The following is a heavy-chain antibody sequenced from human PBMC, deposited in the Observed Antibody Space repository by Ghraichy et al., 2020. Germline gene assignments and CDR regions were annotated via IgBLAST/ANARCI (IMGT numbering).Heavy chain of an antibody. J-gene: IGHJ5*02. D-gene: IGHD3-22*01. CDR1: GYTFTSYG. V-gene: IGHV1-18*01. Sequence: ASVKVSCKASGYTFTSYGISWVRQAPGQGLEWMGWISAYNGNTNYAQKLQGRVTMTTDTSTSTAYMELRSLRSDDTVVYYCARARQYYYDSSGYYQGGWFDPWGQGTLVTVSS. CDR3: ARARQYYYDSSGYYQGGWFDP. CDR2: ISAYNGNT.